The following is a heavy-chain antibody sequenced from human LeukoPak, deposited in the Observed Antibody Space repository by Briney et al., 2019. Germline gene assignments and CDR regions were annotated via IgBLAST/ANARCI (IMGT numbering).Heavy chain of an antibody. CDR2: ISTGGSP. J-gene: IGHJ4*02. Sequence: PGGSLRLSCAASGFTVSNNYMTWVRQAPGKGLEWVSLISTGGSPYYTDSVKGQFTISRDNSKNTLFLQMNSLRAEDTAVYYCVRGFRGYSFDYWGQGTLVTVSS. CDR3: VRGFRGYSFDY. CDR1: GFTVSNNY. V-gene: IGHV3-53*01.